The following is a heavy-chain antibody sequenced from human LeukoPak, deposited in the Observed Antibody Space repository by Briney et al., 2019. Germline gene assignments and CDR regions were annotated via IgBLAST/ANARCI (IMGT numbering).Heavy chain of an antibody. D-gene: IGHD6-6*01. Sequence: KTGGSLRLSCAASGFTFSSYSMNWVRQAPGKGLEWVSSISSSSSYIYYADSVKGRFTISRDNAKNSLYLQMSSLRVEDTAVYYCTRDPRHFDSCGQGTLVTVSS. J-gene: IGHJ5*01. V-gene: IGHV3-21*01. CDR3: TRDPRHFDS. CDR1: GFTFSSYS. CDR2: ISSSSSYI.